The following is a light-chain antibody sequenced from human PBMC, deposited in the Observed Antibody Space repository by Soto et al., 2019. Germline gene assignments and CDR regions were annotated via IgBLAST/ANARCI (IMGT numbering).Light chain of an antibody. Sequence: DIVITQSPLSLPVTPGDPSSISCRSSQSLLHSNGYNYLDWYLQKPGQSPQLLIYLGSNRSSGVPDRFSGSGSGTDFTLKISRVEAEDVGVYYCMQAIQTPWTFGQGTKVDIK. J-gene: IGKJ1*01. CDR1: QSLLHSNGYNY. CDR3: MQAIQTPWT. CDR2: LGS. V-gene: IGKV2-28*01.